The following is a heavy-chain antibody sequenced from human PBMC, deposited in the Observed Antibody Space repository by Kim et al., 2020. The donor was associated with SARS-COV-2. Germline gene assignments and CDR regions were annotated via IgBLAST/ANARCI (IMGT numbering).Heavy chain of an antibody. J-gene: IGHJ4*02. Sequence: ASVKVSCKASGYTFTSYYMHWVRQAPGQGLEWMGIINPSGGSTSYAQKFQGRVTMTRDTSTSTVYMELSSLRSEDTAVYYCARDSSGRWTVTPYYFDYWGQGTLVTVSS. CDR3: ARDSSGRWTVTPYYFDY. CDR2: INPSGGST. CDR1: GYTFTSYY. V-gene: IGHV1-46*01. D-gene: IGHD4-17*01.